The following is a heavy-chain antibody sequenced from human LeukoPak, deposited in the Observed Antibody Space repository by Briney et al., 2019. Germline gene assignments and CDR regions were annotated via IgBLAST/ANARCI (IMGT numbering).Heavy chain of an antibody. CDR2: IYRGGST. CDR3: AGSGYDLRMDV. CDR1: GFTVSSNY. J-gene: IGHJ6*04. V-gene: IGHV3-66*01. Sequence: GGSLRLSCAASGFTVSSNYTSWVRQAPGKGLEWVSVIYRGGSTDYADSVKGRFTISRDNSKNTLYLQMNSLRAEDTAVYYCAGSGYDLRMDVWGKGTTVTISS. D-gene: IGHD5-12*01.